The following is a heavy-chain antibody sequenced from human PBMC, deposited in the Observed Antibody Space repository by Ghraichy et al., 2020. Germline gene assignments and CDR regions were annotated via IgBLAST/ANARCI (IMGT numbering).Heavy chain of an antibody. D-gene: IGHD3-22*01. CDR1: GFSLTTSGAG. V-gene: IGHV2-5*04. J-gene: IGHJ5*02. Sequence: SGPTLVKPTQALTLTCTFSGFSLTTSGAGVGWIRQPPGKALEWLALIYWNDDERYSPSLGSRLTITKDTFRNRVVLTMTNLDPVDTGTYYCARAVRDYYYTSDYYPRFDPWGPGTLVTVSS. CDR2: IYWNDDE. CDR3: ARAVRDYYYTSDYYPRFDP.